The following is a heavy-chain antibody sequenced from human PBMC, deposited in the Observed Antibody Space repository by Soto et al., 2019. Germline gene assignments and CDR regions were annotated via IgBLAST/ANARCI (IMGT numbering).Heavy chain of an antibody. J-gene: IGHJ6*02. CDR1: GFTVSSNY. CDR3: ARETGIVAAGDYYYYGMGV. V-gene: IGHV3-53*01. D-gene: IGHD6-13*01. Sequence: EVQLVESGGGLIQPGRSLRLSCAASGFTVSSNYMSWVRQAPGKGLEWVSVIYSGGSTYYADSVKGRFTISRDNSNNTMYLQMNSLSAEDTSVYYGARETGIVAAGDYYYYGMGVWGRGTTVTVSS. CDR2: IYSGGST.